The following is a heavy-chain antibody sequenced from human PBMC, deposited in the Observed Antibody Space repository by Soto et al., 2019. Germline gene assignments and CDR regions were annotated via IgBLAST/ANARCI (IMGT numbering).Heavy chain of an antibody. D-gene: IGHD6-13*01. CDR1: GGSFSGYY. CDR2: INHSGST. Sequence: PSETLSLTCAVYGGSFSGYYWSWIRQPPGKGLEWIGEINHSGSTNYNPSLKSRVTISVDTSKSQFSLKLSSVTAADTAVYYCARDLIAAAGTSGFDPWGQGTLVTVSS. J-gene: IGHJ5*02. CDR3: ARDLIAAAGTSGFDP. V-gene: IGHV4-34*01.